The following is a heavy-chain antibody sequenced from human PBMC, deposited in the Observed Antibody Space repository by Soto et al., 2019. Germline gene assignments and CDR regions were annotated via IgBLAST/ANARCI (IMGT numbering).Heavy chain of an antibody. J-gene: IGHJ5*02. CDR2: IIPIFGTA. CDR1: GGTFSSYA. V-gene: IGHV1-69*13. CDR3: ARGGRGGLVHVNWFDP. D-gene: IGHD2-15*01. Sequence: SVKVSCKASGGTFSSYAISWVRQAPGQGLEWMGGIIPIFGTANYAQKFQGRVTITADESTSTAYTELSSLRSEDTAVYYCARGGRGGLVHVNWFDPWGQGTLVTVSS.